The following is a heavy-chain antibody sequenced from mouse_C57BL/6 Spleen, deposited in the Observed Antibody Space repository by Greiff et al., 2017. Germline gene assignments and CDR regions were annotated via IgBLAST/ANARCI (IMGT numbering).Heavy chain of an antibody. Sequence: EVQLVESGPGLVKPSQSLSLTCSVTGYSITSGYYWNWIRQFPGNKLEWMGYISYDGSNNYNPSLKNRISITRDTSKNQFFLKLNSVTTEDTATYYCAREGNGNYGFLFDYWGQGTTLTVSS. D-gene: IGHD2-1*01. CDR1: GYSITSGYY. CDR3: AREGNGNYGFLFDY. CDR2: ISYDGSN. J-gene: IGHJ2*01. V-gene: IGHV3-6*01.